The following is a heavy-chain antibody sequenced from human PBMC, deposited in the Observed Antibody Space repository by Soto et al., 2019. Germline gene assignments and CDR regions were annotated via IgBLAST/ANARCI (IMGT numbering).Heavy chain of an antibody. J-gene: IGHJ1*01. CDR1: GFTFSSCA. CDR2: ISGSGINT. D-gene: IGHD3-16*01. V-gene: IGHV3-23*01. Sequence: GGSLRLSCAASGFTFSSCAMSWVRQAPGKGLEWVSAISGSGINTYYADSLKGRFTISRDNSKNTLYLEMNSLRAGDTAVYYCAKRGGGVAANKAEYFQHWGQGTLVTVSS. CDR3: AKRGGGVAANKAEYFQH.